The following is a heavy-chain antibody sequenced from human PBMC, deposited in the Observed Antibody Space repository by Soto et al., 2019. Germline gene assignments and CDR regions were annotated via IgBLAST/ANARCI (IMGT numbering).Heavy chain of an antibody. CDR3: AKKGGGDYILGY. Sequence: QITLKESGPTLVKPTQTLTLTCTFSGFSLSTNGVGVGWIRQPPGKALEWLALIYWDASKHYSPSLNSRLTITKDTSRNLVVLTMTDMDPVDTATYYCAKKGGGDYILGYWGQGTLVTVSS. J-gene: IGHJ4*02. CDR1: GFSLSTNGVG. V-gene: IGHV2-5*02. CDR2: IYWDASK. D-gene: IGHD4-17*01.